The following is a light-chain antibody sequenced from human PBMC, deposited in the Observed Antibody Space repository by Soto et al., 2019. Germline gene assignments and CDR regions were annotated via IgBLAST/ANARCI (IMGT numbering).Light chain of an antibody. J-gene: IGLJ7*01. CDR2: RNN. CDR3: ATWDASLSGNII. V-gene: IGLV1-47*01. CDR1: SSDIGGNY. Sequence: QSVLTQPPSTSGTPGQRVTIPCFGSSSDIGGNYVFWYQHLPGTAPKLLIYRNNQRPSGVPDRFSGSESGTSASLAISGLRAEDEADYYCATWDASLSGNIIFGGGTQLTVL.